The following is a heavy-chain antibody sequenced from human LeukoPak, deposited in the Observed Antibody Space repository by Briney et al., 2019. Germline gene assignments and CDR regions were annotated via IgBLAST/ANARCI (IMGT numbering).Heavy chain of an antibody. Sequence: SETLSLTCIVSGDSINFDYWSWIRQPPRKGLEWVGCLYNNGSTSYSPSLKSRVTISVDTSKNQFSLKLNSMTTADTAVYYCARGRAYTYYRGLDPWGQGILVTVSS. CDR3: ARGRAYTYYRGLDP. CDR1: GDSINFDY. D-gene: IGHD3-22*01. J-gene: IGHJ5*02. CDR2: LYNNGST. V-gene: IGHV4-59*01.